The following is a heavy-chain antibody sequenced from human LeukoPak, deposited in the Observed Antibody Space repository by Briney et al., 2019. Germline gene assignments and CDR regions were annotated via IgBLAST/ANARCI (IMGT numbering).Heavy chain of an antibody. CDR2: IYYSGST. J-gene: IGHJ4*02. D-gene: IGHD5-18*01. CDR1: GGSISSSSYY. CDR3: ARNEGSGPEYSYGYSDY. Sequence: SETLSLTCTVSGGSISSSSYYWGWIRQPPGKGLEWIGSIYYSGSTYYNPSLKSRVTISVDTSKNQFSLKLSSVTAADTAVYYCARNEGSGPEYSYGYSDYWGQGTLVTVSS. V-gene: IGHV4-39*01.